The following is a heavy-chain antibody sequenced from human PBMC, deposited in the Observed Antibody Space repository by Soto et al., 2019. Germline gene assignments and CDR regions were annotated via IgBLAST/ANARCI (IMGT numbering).Heavy chain of an antibody. Sequence: PSETLSLTCTVSGGSISSSRYYWGWIRQPQGKGLEWIGYIYYSGRPNYNPSLKSRDTISVDTSKNQFSLKLSSVTAADSAVYYCARSYGSSWYWFAPGGQGTLVTVSS. D-gene: IGHD6-13*01. V-gene: IGHV4-61*05. CDR1: GGSISSSRYY. CDR2: IYYSGRP. CDR3: ARSYGSSWYWFAP. J-gene: IGHJ5*02.